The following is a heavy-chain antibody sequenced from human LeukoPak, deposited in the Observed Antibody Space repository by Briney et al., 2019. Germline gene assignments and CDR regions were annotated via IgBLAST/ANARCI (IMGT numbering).Heavy chain of an antibody. D-gene: IGHD2-2*01. CDR2: ISAYSGNT. V-gene: IGHV1-18*01. Sequence: ASVKVSCKASGYTFPNYGITWVRQAPGQGLEWMGWISAYSGNTNYVQKFQGRVTMATDASTSTAYTELRSLRSDDTAVYYCARNIATVVHQDWGQGTLVTVSS. J-gene: IGHJ4*02. CDR3: ARNIATVVHQD. CDR1: GYTFPNYG.